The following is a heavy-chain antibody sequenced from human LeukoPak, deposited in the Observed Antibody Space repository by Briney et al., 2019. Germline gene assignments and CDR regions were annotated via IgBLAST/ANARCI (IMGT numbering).Heavy chain of an antibody. D-gene: IGHD6-13*01. J-gene: IGHJ1*01. Sequence: SVKVSCKASGGTFSSYAISWVRQAPGQGLEWMGGIIPIFGTANYAQKFQGRVTITADKSMSTAYMELSSLRSEDTAVYYCARDSGEGKEQQLVLKHWGQGTLVTASS. CDR3: ARDSGEGKEQQLVLKH. CDR2: IIPIFGTA. CDR1: GGTFSSYA. V-gene: IGHV1-69*06.